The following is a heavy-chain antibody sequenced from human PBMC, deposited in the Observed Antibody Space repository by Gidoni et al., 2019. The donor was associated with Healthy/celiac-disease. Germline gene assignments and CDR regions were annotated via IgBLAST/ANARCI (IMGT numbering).Heavy chain of an antibody. V-gene: IGHV3-30*18. CDR3: AKGPRGVIIMSYFDY. J-gene: IGHJ4*02. D-gene: IGHD3-10*01. CDR1: GFTFSRYG. Sequence: QVQLVESGGGVVQPGRSLRLSCAASGFTFSRYGMHWVRQAPGTGLEGVAVISYDGSNKDYADSVKGRFTISRDNSKNTLYLQMNSLRAEDTAVYYCAKGPRGVIIMSYFDYWGQGTLVTVSS. CDR2: ISYDGSNK.